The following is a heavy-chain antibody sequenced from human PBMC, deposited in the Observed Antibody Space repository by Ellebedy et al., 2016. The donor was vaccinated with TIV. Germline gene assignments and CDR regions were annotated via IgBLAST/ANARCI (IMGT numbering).Heavy chain of an antibody. V-gene: IGHV3-7*03. CDR2: IRQDGDEK. J-gene: IGHJ4*02. Sequence: GGSLRLSCAASGFTFSSYWMSWVRQAPGKGLEWVASIRQDGDEKYYVDSVKGRFIISRDNARNSLFLQMSSLRAEDTAVYYCERDGGYCSGGTCYLVYWGQGTLVTVSS. D-gene: IGHD2-15*01. CDR3: ERDGGYCSGGTCYLVY. CDR1: GFTFSSYW.